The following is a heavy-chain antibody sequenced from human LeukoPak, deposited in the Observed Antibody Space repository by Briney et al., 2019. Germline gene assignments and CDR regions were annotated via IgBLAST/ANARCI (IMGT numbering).Heavy chain of an antibody. D-gene: IGHD6-19*01. Sequence: ASVKVSCKASGYTFTSYYMHWVRQAPGQGLEWMGWMNPNSGNTGYAQKFQGRVTMTRNTSISTAYMELSSLRSEDTAVYYCARGSSVRDYYMDVWGKGTTVTISS. CDR3: ARGSSVRDYYMDV. CDR1: GYTFTSYY. J-gene: IGHJ6*03. CDR2: MNPNSGNT. V-gene: IGHV1-8*02.